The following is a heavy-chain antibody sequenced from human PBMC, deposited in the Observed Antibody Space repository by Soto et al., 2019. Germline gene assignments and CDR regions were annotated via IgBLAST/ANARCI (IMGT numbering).Heavy chain of an antibody. CDR2: IWYDGSNK. J-gene: IGHJ4*02. CDR1: GFTFSSYG. Sequence: GGSLRLSCAASGFTFSSYGMHWVRQAPGKGLEWVAVIWYDGSNKYYADSVKGRFTISRDNSKNTLYLQMNSLRAEDTAVYYCARVRDDYYDSSGYYEYWGQGTLVTVSS. V-gene: IGHV3-33*01. CDR3: ARVRDDYYDSSGYYEY. D-gene: IGHD3-22*01.